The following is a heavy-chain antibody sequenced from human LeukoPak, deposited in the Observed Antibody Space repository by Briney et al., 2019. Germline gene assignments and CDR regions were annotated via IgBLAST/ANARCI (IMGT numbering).Heavy chain of an antibody. V-gene: IGHV4-39*07. CDR1: GGSISSSLYL. CDR3: ARRSPYSTGWSSYFDY. Sequence: ASETLSLTCSVSGGSISSSLYLWGWIRQPPGKGLEWIGNIYYTGTTNYKPSLKSRVTISLDKSRNHFSLKLTSVTAADSAVYYCARRSPYSTGWSSYFDYWGQGALVTVSS. J-gene: IGHJ4*02. CDR2: IYYTGTT. D-gene: IGHD6-19*01.